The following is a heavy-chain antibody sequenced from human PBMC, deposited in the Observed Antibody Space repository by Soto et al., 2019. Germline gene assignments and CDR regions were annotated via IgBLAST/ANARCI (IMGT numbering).Heavy chain of an antibody. Sequence: ASVKVSCKASGGTFSSYTISWVRQAPGQGLEWMGRIIPILGIANYAQKFQGRVTITADKSTSTAYMELSSLRSEDTAVYYCASSPWVGGALDAFDIWGQGTMVTVSS. CDR3: ASSPWVGGALDAFDI. CDR1: GGTFSSYT. CDR2: IIPILGIA. V-gene: IGHV1-69*02. J-gene: IGHJ3*02. D-gene: IGHD3-16*01.